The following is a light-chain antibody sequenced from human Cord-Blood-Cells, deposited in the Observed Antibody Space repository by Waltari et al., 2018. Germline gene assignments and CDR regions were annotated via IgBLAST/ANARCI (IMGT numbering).Light chain of an antibody. J-gene: IGKJ1*01. CDR2: AAS. Sequence: DIQMTQSPSSLSASVGDRVTITCRASQSISSYLNWYQQKPGKAPKLLIYAASGLQSGVPTRCSGRGYGTDFTLTISSLQPEDVATYYCQQSYSTHWTFGQGTKVEIK. V-gene: IGKV1-39*01. CDR1: QSISSY. CDR3: QQSYSTHWT.